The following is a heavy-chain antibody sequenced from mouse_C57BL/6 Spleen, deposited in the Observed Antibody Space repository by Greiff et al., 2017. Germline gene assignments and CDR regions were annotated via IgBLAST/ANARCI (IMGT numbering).Heavy chain of an antibody. CDR3: TPNSVSSYFAY. V-gene: IGHV14-1*01. Sequence: EVQLQQSGAELVRPGASVKLSCTASGFNIKDYYMHWVKQRPEQGLEWIGRIDPEDGDTEYAPKFQGKATMTADTSSNTAYLQLTSLTSGDTAVYYCTPNSVSSYFAYWGQGTTLPVSS. J-gene: IGHJ2*01. CDR2: IDPEDGDT. D-gene: IGHD1-1*01. CDR1: GFNIKDYY.